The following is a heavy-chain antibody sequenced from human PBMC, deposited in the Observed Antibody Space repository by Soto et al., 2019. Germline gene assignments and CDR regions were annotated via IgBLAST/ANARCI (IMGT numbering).Heavy chain of an antibody. J-gene: IGHJ6*02. CDR2: ISGSGGST. CDR1: GFTFSSYA. Sequence: GGYLRLSCAASGFTFSSYAMSWVRQAPGKGLEWVSAISGSGGSTYYADSVKGRFTISRDNSKNTLYLQMNSLRAEDTAVYYCAKDLRREVHRRQQLVLDYYYYGMDVWGQGTTVTVS. V-gene: IGHV3-23*01. D-gene: IGHD6-13*01. CDR3: AKDLRREVHRRQQLVLDYYYYGMDV.